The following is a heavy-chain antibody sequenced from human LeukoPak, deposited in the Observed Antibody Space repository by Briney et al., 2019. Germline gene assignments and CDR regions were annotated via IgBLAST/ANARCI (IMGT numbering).Heavy chain of an antibody. CDR3: XXGNNDFWSGYYHDY. J-gene: IGHJ4*02. Sequence: PKASVKVSCKASGGTFSSYAVSWVRQAPGQGLEWMGGIIPIFGTATXXXKXXXRVTITADESTSTAYMELSSLRSEDTAVYYCXXGNNDFWSGYYHDYWGQGTLVTVSS. V-gene: IGHV1-69*13. CDR2: IIPIFGTA. CDR1: GGTFSSYA. D-gene: IGHD3-3*01.